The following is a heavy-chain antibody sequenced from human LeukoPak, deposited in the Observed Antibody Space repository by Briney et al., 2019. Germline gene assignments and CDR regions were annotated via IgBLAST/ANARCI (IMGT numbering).Heavy chain of an antibody. V-gene: IGHV1-18*01. CDR1: GYTFTSYG. CDR2: ISAYNGNT. J-gene: IGHJ6*02. Sequence: ASVKVSCKASGYTFTSYGISWVRQAPGQGLEWMGWISAYNGNTNYAQKLQGRVTMTTDTSTSTAYMELRSLRSDDTAVYYCARQKALARYYYGMDVWGQGTTVTVSS. CDR3: ARQKALARYYYGMDV.